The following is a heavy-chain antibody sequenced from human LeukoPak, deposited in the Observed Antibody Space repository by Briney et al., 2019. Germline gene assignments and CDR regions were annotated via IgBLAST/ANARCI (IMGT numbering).Heavy chain of an antibody. CDR2: ISGDGGST. CDR3: VKDAYCSSGNCFSWFDP. V-gene: IGHV3-43*02. CDR1: GFTFDDYA. Sequence: PGESLRLSCVVSGFTFDDYAMHWVRQAPGKGLEWVSLISGDGGSTKYADSVKGRFTISRDNSKNSLFLQMHSLRTEDTALYYCVKDAYCSSGNCFSWFDPWGQGTLVTASS. J-gene: IGHJ5*02. D-gene: IGHD2-15*01.